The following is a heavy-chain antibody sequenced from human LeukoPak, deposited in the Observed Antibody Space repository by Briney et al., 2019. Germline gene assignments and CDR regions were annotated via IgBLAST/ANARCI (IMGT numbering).Heavy chain of an antibody. CDR3: ARVRPYDYVWGSYRPLDY. Sequence: PGGSLRLSCAASGFTFSSYSMNWVRQAPGKGLEWVSYISSSSSTIYYADSVRGRFTVSRDNAKDSLYLQLNSLRAEDTAVYYCARVRPYDYVWGSYRPLDYWGQGTLVTVSS. CDR2: ISSSSSTI. V-gene: IGHV3-48*01. CDR1: GFTFSSYS. J-gene: IGHJ4*02. D-gene: IGHD3-16*02.